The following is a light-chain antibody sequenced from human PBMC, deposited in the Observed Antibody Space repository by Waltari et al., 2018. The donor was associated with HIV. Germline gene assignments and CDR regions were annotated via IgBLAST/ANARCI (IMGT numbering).Light chain of an antibody. CDR3: QQYYSPPPRT. J-gene: IGKJ1*01. Sequence: DIVMTQSLDSLDVSLGERATINCKSSQSVLYSYNNKNYLAWYQQTTGQPPKVLIYWVSTQESGVAYRFSGSSSLTTFTLTIISLQAEDVAVYYCQQYYSPPPRTFGQVTKVEIK. CDR1: QSVLYSYNNKNY. V-gene: IGKV4-1*01. CDR2: WVS.